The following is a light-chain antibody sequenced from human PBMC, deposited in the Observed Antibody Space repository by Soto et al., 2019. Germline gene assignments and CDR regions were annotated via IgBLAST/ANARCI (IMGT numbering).Light chain of an antibody. CDR3: QQYYRPWT. CDR1: QSVLYSSNDKNY. Sequence: DIVMTQSPDSLAVSLGERATINCKSSQSVLYSSNDKNYLAWYQQKPGQPPKLLIYWASTRESGVPDRCSGSGSGTDFPLTISSLQAEVVAFYYCQQYYRPWTFGQGTKVEIK. V-gene: IGKV4-1*01. J-gene: IGKJ1*01. CDR2: WAS.